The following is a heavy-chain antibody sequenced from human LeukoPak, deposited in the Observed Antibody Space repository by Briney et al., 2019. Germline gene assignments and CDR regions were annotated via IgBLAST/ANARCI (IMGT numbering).Heavy chain of an antibody. Sequence: SETLSLTCTVSGGSISSSSYYWGWIRQPPGKGLEWIGSISYSGTTYYNPSLKSRVTISVDTSKNQFSLRLSSATAADTAVFYCARISVVGTYFDYWGQGTLVTVSS. J-gene: IGHJ4*02. V-gene: IGHV4-39*01. CDR3: ARISVVGTYFDY. D-gene: IGHD1-26*01. CDR2: ISYSGTT. CDR1: GGSISSSSYY.